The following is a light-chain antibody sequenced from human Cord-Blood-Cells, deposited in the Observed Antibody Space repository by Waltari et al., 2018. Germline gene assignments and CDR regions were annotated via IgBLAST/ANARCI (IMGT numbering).Light chain of an antibody. V-gene: IGLV2-8*01. CDR3: SSYAGSNNLGV. J-gene: IGLJ1*01. CDR2: EVS. CDR1: SSDVGGYNY. Sequence: QSALTQPPSASGSPGQPVTISCTGTSSDVGGYNYVSWYQQHPGKAPKLMIYEVSKRPSGFPDRCSGSKSGNTASLTVSGLQAEDEADYYCSSYAGSNNLGVFGTGTKVTVL.